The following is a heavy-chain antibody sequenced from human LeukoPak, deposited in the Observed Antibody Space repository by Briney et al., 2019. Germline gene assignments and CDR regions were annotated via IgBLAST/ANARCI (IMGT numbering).Heavy chain of an antibody. CDR2: IYYSGST. CDR3: ARGDDYKSTLFDY. J-gene: IGHJ4*02. V-gene: IGHV4-59*01. Sequence: SETLSLTCTVSGGSISSYYWSWIRQPPGKGLEWIGYIYYSGSTNYNPSLKSRVTISVDTSKKQFSLKLTSATAADTAVYYCARGDDYKSTLFDYWGQGTLVTVSS. CDR1: GGSISSYY. D-gene: IGHD5-12*01.